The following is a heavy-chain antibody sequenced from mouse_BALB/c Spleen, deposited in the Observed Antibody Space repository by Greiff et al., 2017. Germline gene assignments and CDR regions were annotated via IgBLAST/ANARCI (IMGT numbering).Heavy chain of an antibody. V-gene: IGHV1-82*01. J-gene: IGHJ4*01. Sequence: VQLQQSGPELVKPGASVKISCKASGYAFSSSWMNWVKQRPGQGLEWIGRIYPGDGDTNYNGKFKGKATLTADKSSSTAYMQLSSLTSVDSAVYFCARDYYGYVGDYYAMDYWGQGTSVTVSS. CDR3: ARDYYGYVGDYYAMDY. CDR1: GYAFSSSW. D-gene: IGHD1-2*01. CDR2: IYPGDGDT.